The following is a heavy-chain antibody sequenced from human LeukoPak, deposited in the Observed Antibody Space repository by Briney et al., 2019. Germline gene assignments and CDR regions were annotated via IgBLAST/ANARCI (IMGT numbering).Heavy chain of an antibody. CDR1: GFIVSNNY. V-gene: IGHV3-23*01. Sequence: PGGSLRLSCAASGFIVSNNYMSWVRQAPGKGLEWVSAICGSGGSTYYADSVKGRFTISRDNSKNTLYLQMNSLRAEDTAVYYCAKGGYYYDSSGYYYGHWGQGTLVTVSS. J-gene: IGHJ4*02. D-gene: IGHD3-22*01. CDR3: AKGGYYYDSSGYYYGH. CDR2: ICGSGGST.